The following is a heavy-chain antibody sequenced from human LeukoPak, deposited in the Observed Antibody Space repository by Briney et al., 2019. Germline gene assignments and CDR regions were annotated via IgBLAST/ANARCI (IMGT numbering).Heavy chain of an antibody. D-gene: IGHD6-19*01. V-gene: IGHV3-23*01. CDR3: AKDSSGSYADY. CDR1: GFTFSSYA. J-gene: IGHJ4*02. Sequence: GGSLRLSCAASGFTFSSYAMGWVRQAPGKGLEWVSVISGSGDSTSYADSVKGRFTISRDNSKNTLDLQMNSLRDEDTAVYYCAKDSSGSYADYWGQGTLVTVSS. CDR2: ISGSGDST.